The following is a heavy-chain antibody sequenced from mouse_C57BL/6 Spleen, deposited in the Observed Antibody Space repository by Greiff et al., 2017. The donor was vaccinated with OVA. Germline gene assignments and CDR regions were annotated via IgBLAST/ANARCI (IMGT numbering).Heavy chain of an antibody. J-gene: IGHJ4*01. CDR3: AKNLGVTGTGAMDY. D-gene: IGHD4-1*01. V-gene: IGHV2-5*01. CDR1: GFSLTSYG. Sequence: QVQLQQSGPGLVQPSQSLSITCTVSGFSLTSYGVHWVRQSPGKGLEWLGVIWRGGSTDYNAAFMSRLSITKDNSKSQVFFKMNSLQADDTAIYYCAKNLGVTGTGAMDYWGQGTSVTVSS. CDR2: IWRGGST.